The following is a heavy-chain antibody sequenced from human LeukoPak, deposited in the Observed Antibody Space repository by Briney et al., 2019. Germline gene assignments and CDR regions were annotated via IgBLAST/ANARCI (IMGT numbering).Heavy chain of an antibody. V-gene: IGHV3-23*01. CDR1: GFTFSSYG. J-gene: IGHJ4*02. CDR2: ISGSGGST. D-gene: IGHD3-10*01. Sequence: GGSLRLSCAASGFTFSSYGMHWVRQAPGKGLEWVSAISGSGGSTYYADSVKGRFTISRDNSKNTLYLQMNSLRAEDTAVYYCAKKGIYSGSGAYYFDYWGQGTLVTVSS. CDR3: AKKGIYSGSGAYYFDY.